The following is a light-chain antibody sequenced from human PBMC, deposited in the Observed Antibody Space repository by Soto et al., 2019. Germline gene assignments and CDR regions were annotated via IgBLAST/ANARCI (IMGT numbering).Light chain of an antibody. J-gene: IGKJ3*01. CDR2: DAS. CDR3: QQYASSPRFT. V-gene: IGKV3-20*01. Sequence: EIVLTHSPGTLSLSPGERATLACRASQSVWSSYLAWSQQKPGQAARILIYDASTTATGIPETFTGSGSGTDFTITSTRLEAEDFAVYYCQQYASSPRFTFGPGTKVDIK. CDR1: QSVWSSY.